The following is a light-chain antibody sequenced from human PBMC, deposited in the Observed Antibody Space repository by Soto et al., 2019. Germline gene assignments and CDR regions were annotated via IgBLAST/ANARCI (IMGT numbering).Light chain of an antibody. CDR2: EVS. V-gene: IGLV2-14*01. CDR1: STDVGGYNY. J-gene: IGLJ2*01. CDR3: SSFTISRNTVI. Sequence: QSVLTQPASVSGSPGQSITISCTGTSTDVGGYNYVSWYQQHPGKAPKLMIYEVSNRPSGVSNRFSGSKSGNTASLTISGLQAEDEADYYCSSFTISRNTVIFGGGTQLTVL.